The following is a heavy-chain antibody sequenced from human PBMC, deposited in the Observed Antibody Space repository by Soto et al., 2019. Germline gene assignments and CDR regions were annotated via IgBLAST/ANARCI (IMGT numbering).Heavy chain of an antibody. V-gene: IGHV4-59*11. D-gene: IGHD2-8*01. Sequence: QVQLQESGPGLVKPSDTMSPTCTDYGDSITNHYWIWIRQPPAKGLEWIGHTHYKGNTNYNPSLKSRVTMSVYTSRNQISLKLTTVTTADTAVYYCTRAILYAEYLGQGTLVTVYS. CDR1: GDSITNHY. CDR3: TRAILYAEY. CDR2: THYKGNT. J-gene: IGHJ4*02.